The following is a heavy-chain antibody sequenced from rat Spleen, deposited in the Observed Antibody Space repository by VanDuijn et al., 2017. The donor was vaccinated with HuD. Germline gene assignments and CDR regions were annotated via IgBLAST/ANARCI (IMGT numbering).Heavy chain of an antibody. V-gene: IGHV5-19*01. CDR3: ATQGITAPHFDY. J-gene: IGHJ2*01. Sequence: EVQLVESGGDLVQPGRSLKLSCAASGFTFNNYAMHWIRQAPTKGLEWVATIFYDGSRTYYRDSVKGRFTISRDNARSILYLQMDSLGSEDTATYYCATQGITAPHFDYWGQGVMVTVSS. D-gene: IGHD1-4*01. CDR2: IFYDGSRT. CDR1: GFTFNNYA.